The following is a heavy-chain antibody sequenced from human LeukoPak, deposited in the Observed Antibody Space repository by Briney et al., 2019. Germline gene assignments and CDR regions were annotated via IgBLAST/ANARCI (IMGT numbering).Heavy chain of an antibody. CDR3: ARTVGALGAWYYYYMDV. CDR2: ISSSGSTI. J-gene: IGHJ6*03. Sequence: SGGSLRLSCAASGFTFSSYEMNWVRQAPGKGLEWVSYISSSGSTIYYADSVKGRFTISRDNAKNSLYLQMNSLRAEDTAVYYCARTVGALGAWYYYYMDVWGKGTTVTISS. D-gene: IGHD1-26*01. V-gene: IGHV3-48*03. CDR1: GFTFSSYE.